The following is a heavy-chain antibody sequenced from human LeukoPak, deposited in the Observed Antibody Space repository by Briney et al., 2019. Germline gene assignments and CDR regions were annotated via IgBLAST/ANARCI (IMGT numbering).Heavy chain of an antibody. CDR1: GFTFSSYS. CDR2: ISSSSYI. J-gene: IGHJ4*02. CDR3: ARDCSSTSCIYY. D-gene: IGHD2-2*01. Sequence: PGGSLRLSCAASGFTFSSYSMNWVRQAPGKGLEWVSSISSSSYIYYADSVKGRFTISRDNAKNSLYLQMNSLRAEDTAVYYCARDCSSTSCIYYWGREPWSPSPQ. V-gene: IGHV3-21*01.